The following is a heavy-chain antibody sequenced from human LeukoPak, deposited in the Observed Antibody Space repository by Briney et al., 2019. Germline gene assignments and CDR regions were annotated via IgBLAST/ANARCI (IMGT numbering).Heavy chain of an antibody. CDR3: ARGGDYKNDY. CDR1: GFTFSSYW. D-gene: IGHD4-17*01. Sequence: GGSLRLSCAASGFTFSSYWMHWVRQTPGKGLVWVSRINGAGSSISYADSVKGRVTISRDNAKNMLYLQMNNLRAEDTAVYYCARGGDYKNDYWGQGTLVTVSS. CDR2: INGAGSSI. V-gene: IGHV3-74*01. J-gene: IGHJ4*02.